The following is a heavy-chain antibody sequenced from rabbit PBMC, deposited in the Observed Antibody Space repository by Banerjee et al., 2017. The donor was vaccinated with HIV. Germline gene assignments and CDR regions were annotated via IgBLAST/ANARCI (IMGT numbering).Heavy chain of an antibody. V-gene: IGHV1S40*01. J-gene: IGHJ4*01. Sequence: QSLEESGGDLVKPGASLKLSCKASGFDFSSSAMCWVRQAPGKRPEWIACIYGGGGSTYYASWAKGRFTISKTSPTTVTLQMTSLTVADTATYLCAGSLVDNANLWGPGTLVTVS. D-gene: IGHD1-1*01. CDR1: GFDFSSSA. CDR3: AGSLVDNANL. CDR2: IYGGGGST.